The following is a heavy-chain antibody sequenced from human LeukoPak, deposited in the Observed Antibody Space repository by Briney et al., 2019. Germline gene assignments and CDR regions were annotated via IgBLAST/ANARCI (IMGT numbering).Heavy chain of an antibody. CDR3: ARDLGVVVPAAIDY. V-gene: IGHV1-18*01. Sequence: GASVKVSCKASGYTFTSYGISWVRQAPEQGLEWMGWISAYNGNTNYAQKLQGRVTMTTDTSTSTAYMELRSLRSDDTAVYYCARDLGVVVPAAIDYWGQGTLVTVSS. D-gene: IGHD2-2*01. CDR2: ISAYNGNT. J-gene: IGHJ4*02. CDR1: GYTFTSYG.